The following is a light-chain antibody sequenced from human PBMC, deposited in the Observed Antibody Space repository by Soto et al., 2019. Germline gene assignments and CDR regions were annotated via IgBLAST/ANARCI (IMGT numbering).Light chain of an antibody. Sequence: EIVLTQSPGTLSLSPGERATLSCRASQSVSSSYLAWYQQEPGQAPRLLIYGASSRATGIPDRFSGSGSGTDFTLTISRQEPEDFAVYYCQQFGSSLLTFGGGTKVEIK. V-gene: IGKV3-20*01. CDR2: GAS. CDR3: QQFGSSLLT. J-gene: IGKJ4*01. CDR1: QSVSSSY.